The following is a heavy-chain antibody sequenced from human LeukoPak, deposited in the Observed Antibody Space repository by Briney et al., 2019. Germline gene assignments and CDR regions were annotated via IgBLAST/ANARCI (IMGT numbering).Heavy chain of an antibody. CDR2: INHSGST. CDR1: GGSFIGYY. V-gene: IGHV4-34*01. D-gene: IGHD3-10*01. CDR3: ARDTSMVRGVIIKPPGGMDV. Sequence: PSETLSLTCAVYGGSFIGYYWSWIRQPPGKGLEWIGEINHSGSTNYNPSLKSRVTISVDTSKNQFSLKLSSVTAADTAVYYCARDTSMVRGVIIKPPGGMDVWGKGTTVTVSS. J-gene: IGHJ6*04.